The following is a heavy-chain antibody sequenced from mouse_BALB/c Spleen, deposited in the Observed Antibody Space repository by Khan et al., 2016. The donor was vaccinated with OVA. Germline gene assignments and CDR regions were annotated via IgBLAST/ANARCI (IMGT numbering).Heavy chain of an antibody. CDR2: INPSTGYT. V-gene: IGHV1-7*01. CDR1: GYTFINYW. Sequence: VKLLESGAELAKPGASVKMSCKASGYTFINYWILWVKQRPGQGLEWIGYINPSTGYTEYNQNFKDKATLTADKSSSTAYMQLSSLTSEDSAVYYCARRGLRWDCDYWGQGTTLTVSS. J-gene: IGHJ2*01. CDR3: ARRGLRWDCDY. D-gene: IGHD1-1*01.